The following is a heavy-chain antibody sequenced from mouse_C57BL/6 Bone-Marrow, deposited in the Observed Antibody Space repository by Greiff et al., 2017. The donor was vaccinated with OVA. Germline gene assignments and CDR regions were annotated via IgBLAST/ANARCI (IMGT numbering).Heavy chain of an antibody. D-gene: IGHD3-1*01. CDR3: ARGGLRGYYFDY. CDR1: GYPFPSYG. Sequence: QVQLQQSGAELARPGASVKLSCKASGYPFPSYGLSWVKQRPGQGLEWIGEFYLRSGNITYIEKFKGKATPTADKSSSTAYMELRSLTSEDSAVYFCARGGLRGYYFDYWGQGTTLTVSS. CDR2: FYLRSGNI. V-gene: IGHV1-81*01. J-gene: IGHJ2*01.